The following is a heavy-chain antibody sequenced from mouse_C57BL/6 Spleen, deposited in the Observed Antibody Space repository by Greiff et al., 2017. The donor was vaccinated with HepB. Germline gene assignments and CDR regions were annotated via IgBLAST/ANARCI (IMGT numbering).Heavy chain of an antibody. CDR3: ARDDYYGSIYVWFAY. D-gene: IGHD1-1*01. V-gene: IGHV1-53*01. CDR1: GYTFTSYW. Sequence: QVQLKQSGTELVKPGASVKLSCKASGYTFTSYWMHWVKQRPGQGLEWIGNINPSNGGTNYNEKFKSKATLTVDKSSSTAYMQLSSLTSEDSAVYYCARDDYYGSIYVWFAYWGQGTLVTVSA. CDR2: INPSNGGT. J-gene: IGHJ3*01.